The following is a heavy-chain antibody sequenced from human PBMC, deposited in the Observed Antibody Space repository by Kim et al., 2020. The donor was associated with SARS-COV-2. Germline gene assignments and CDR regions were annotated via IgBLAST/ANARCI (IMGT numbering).Heavy chain of an antibody. J-gene: IGHJ2*01. V-gene: IGHV7-4-1*02. CDR1: GYNFRSIA. CDR3: ATRYSSSYFDL. D-gene: IGHD6-13*01. Sequence: ASVKVSCKASGYNFRSIAMHWVRQAPGQGLEWMGWMNTNTGDPTYAQGFTGRFVFSLDTSVSTAYLQISSLRAEDTAVYFCATRYSSSYFDLWGRGTLGT. CDR2: MNTNTGDP.